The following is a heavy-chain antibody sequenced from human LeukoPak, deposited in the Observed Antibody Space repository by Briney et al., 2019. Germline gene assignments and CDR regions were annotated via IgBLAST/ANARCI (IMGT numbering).Heavy chain of an antibody. D-gene: IGHD3-9*01. J-gene: IGHJ4*02. CDR2: INGDGSTT. CDR1: GFSLSDYW. V-gene: IGHV3-74*01. CDR3: ARSILTGYIGEGFDK. Sequence: GGSLRLSCAASGFSLSDYWMHWVRHAPGTGLVWVSRINGDGSTTTYADSVKGRFTISRDNAKNTLYLQMSSLRVEDTAVYYCARSILTGYIGEGFDKWGQGTLVTVSS.